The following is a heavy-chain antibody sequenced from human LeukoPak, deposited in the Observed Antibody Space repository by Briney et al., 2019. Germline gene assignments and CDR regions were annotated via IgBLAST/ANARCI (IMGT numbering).Heavy chain of an antibody. J-gene: IGHJ4*02. CDR1: GFTFSSYW. CDR3: ARDGERISTIGGVYWLDF. D-gene: IGHD3-16*01. CDR2: INTDGSST. Sequence: GGSLRLSCAASGFTFSSYWMHWVRQATGKGLVWVSHINTDGSSTAYADSVKGRFTISRDNARNTLYLQMNSLRAEDTAVYYCARDGERISTIGGVYWLDFWGQGILVTVSS. V-gene: IGHV3-74*01.